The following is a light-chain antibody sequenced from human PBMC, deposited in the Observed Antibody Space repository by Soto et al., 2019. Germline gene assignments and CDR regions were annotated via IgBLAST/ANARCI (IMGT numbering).Light chain of an antibody. V-gene: IGKV1-5*01. CDR1: QSISSW. CDR2: DAS. CDR3: QQYNNYPCT. Sequence: DIQMTQSPSTLSASVGDRVTITCLASQSISSWLAWYQQKPGKAPKLLIYDASSLESGVPSRFSGSGSGTEFTLTISSLQPDDFATYYCQQYNNYPCTFGQGTKVDI. J-gene: IGKJ2*02.